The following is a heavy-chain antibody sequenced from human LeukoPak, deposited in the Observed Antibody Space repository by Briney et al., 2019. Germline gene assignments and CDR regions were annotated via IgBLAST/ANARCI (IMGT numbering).Heavy chain of an antibody. CDR3: ARDGHDYGGRGFDY. D-gene: IGHD4-23*01. CDR1: GFTFSSYS. J-gene: IGHJ4*02. Sequence: GGSLRLSCAASGFTFSSYSMNWVRQAPGKGLEWVSAISGSGGSTYYADSVKGRFTISRDNSKNTLYLQMNSLRAEDTAVYHCARDGHDYGGRGFDYWGQGTLVTVSS. CDR2: ISGSGGST. V-gene: IGHV3-23*01.